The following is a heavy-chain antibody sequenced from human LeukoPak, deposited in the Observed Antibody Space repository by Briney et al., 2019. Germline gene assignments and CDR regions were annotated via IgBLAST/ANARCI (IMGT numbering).Heavy chain of an antibody. CDR3: ARVGIAVAGTS. CDR2: ISSSGSTI. D-gene: IGHD6-19*01. V-gene: IGHV3-48*03. J-gene: IGHJ4*02. CDR1: GFTFSSYE. Sequence: GGSLRLSCAASGFTFSSYEMNWVRQAPGKGLEWVSYISSSGSTIYYADSVKGRFTISRDNAKNSLYLQMNSLRAEDTAVYYCARVGIAVAGTSWGQGTLVTVSS.